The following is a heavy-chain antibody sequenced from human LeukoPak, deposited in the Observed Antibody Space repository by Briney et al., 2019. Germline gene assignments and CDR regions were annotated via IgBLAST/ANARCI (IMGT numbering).Heavy chain of an antibody. D-gene: IGHD6-13*01. CDR2: IYYSGST. CDR3: ARDGRLWQQPFDY. CDR1: GGSISSGDYY. J-gene: IGHJ4*02. Sequence: SSQTLSLTCTVSGGSISSGDYYWSWIRQPPGKGLEWIGYIYYSGSTYYNPSLKSRVTISVDTSKNQSSLKLSSVTAADTAVYYCARDGRLWQQPFDYWGQGTLVTVSS. V-gene: IGHV4-30-4*08.